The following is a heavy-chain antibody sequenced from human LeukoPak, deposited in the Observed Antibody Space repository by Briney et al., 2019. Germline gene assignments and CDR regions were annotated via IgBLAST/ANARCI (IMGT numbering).Heavy chain of an antibody. D-gene: IGHD4-23*01. V-gene: IGHV3-20*04. J-gene: IGHJ4*02. Sequence: GGSLRLSCAASGFTFDDYGMSWVRQAPGKGLEWVSGINWNGGSTGYADSVKGRFTISRDNAKNSLYQQMNSLRAEDTALYYCARATSTVVTSTFDYWGQGTLVTVSS. CDR3: ARATSTVVTSTFDY. CDR1: GFTFDDYG. CDR2: INWNGGST.